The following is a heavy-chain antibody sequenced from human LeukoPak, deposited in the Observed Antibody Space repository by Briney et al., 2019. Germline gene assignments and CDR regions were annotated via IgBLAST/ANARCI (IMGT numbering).Heavy chain of an antibody. CDR3: AGYCSSVSCRNIDY. CDR1: GFTFSSYG. J-gene: IGHJ4*02. D-gene: IGHD2-2*01. Sequence: PGGSLRLSCAASGFTFSSYGMHWVRQAPGKGLEWVAFIRYDGSNKYYADSVKGRFTISRDNGQKSLYLQMNSLRAEDTAVYYCAGYCSSVSCRNIDYWGQGTLVTVSS. CDR2: IRYDGSNK. V-gene: IGHV3-30*02.